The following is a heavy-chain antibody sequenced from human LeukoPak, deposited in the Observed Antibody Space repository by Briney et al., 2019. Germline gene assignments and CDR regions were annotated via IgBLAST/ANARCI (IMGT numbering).Heavy chain of an antibody. CDR3: ARTTSGVGGFDS. J-gene: IGHJ4*02. Sequence: SETLSLTCTVSGGSISSNYWSWIRQPPGKGLEWIAYIYYSGSSNYNPSLKSRVTISGDTSKNQSSLKSNSVTAADPAVYYCARTTSGVGGFDSWGQGTLVTVSS. CDR2: IYYSGSS. D-gene: IGHD6-19*01. V-gene: IGHV4-59*01. CDR1: GGSISSNY.